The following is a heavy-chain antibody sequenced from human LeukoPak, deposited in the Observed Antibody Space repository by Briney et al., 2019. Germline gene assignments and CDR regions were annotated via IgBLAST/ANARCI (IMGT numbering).Heavy chain of an antibody. Sequence: SETLSLTCSVSGGSISSSTYYWGWIRQPPGKGLEWIGNIYNSGSTYYNPSLKSRVTISVDTSKNQFSLKLSSVTAADTAVYYCARHQYCSGGSCYSAGGDWFDPWGQGTLVTVSS. CDR2: IYNSGST. J-gene: IGHJ5*02. CDR1: GGSISSSTYY. D-gene: IGHD2-15*01. V-gene: IGHV4-39*01. CDR3: ARHQYCSGGSCYSAGGDWFDP.